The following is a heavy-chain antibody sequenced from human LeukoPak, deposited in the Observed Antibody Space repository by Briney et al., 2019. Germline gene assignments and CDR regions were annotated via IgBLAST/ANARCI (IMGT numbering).Heavy chain of an antibody. CDR3: ARQDGAAKYYFDY. D-gene: IGHD5-24*01. Sequence: GEPLQISCKVSGYRFNYYWIAWVRQMPGKGLEGMGIIYPGDSTTTYSPSFQGQVTISVDKPISTAYLQWSGLKASDTAIYYCARQDGAAKYYFDYCGEGALGTVSS. V-gene: IGHV5-51*01. J-gene: IGHJ4*02. CDR2: IYPGDSTT. CDR1: GYRFNYYW.